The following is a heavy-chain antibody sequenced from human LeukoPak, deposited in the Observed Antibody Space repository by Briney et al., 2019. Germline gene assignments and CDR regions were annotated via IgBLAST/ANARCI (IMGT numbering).Heavy chain of an antibody. D-gene: IGHD2-15*01. V-gene: IGHV3-66*01. CDR3: ASRRCSGCPSHYFDY. CDR2: VYSGGDT. Sequence: GSLRLSCAASGFTVSSNYMSWVRQAPGKGLEWVSVVYSGGDTYYADSVKDRFTISRDNSKNTLYLQMNSLRAEDTAVYYCASRRCSGCPSHYFDYWGQGTLVTVSS. J-gene: IGHJ4*02. CDR1: GFTVSSNY.